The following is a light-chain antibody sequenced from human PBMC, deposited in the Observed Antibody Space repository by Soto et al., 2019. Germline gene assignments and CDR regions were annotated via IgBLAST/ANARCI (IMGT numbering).Light chain of an antibody. CDR1: QSVSTN. Sequence: EIVMTQSPATLSLSPGERATLSCRASQSVSTNLAWYQQKPGQAPRLLIYGASTRATGIPARFSGSGSGTEFTLPISALQSADFAVYYCQHYHNWPPWTFGQGTKVEIK. V-gene: IGKV3-15*01. J-gene: IGKJ1*01. CDR2: GAS. CDR3: QHYHNWPPWT.